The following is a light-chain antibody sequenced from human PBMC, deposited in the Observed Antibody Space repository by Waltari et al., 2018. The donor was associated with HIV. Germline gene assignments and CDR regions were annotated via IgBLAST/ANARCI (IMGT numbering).Light chain of an antibody. V-gene: IGKV4-1*01. CDR2: WAS. CDR3: QQYDASPT. J-gene: IGKJ3*01. Sequence: DIVMTQSPDSLAVSLGERATINCKSRQRLLYSSNNTNYVAWYQQKPGQPPKLLIHWASIRESGIPDRVSGSGSGTDFTLTISSLQAEDLAVYDWQQYDASPTCGPGTKLDIK. CDR1: QRLLYSSNNTNY.